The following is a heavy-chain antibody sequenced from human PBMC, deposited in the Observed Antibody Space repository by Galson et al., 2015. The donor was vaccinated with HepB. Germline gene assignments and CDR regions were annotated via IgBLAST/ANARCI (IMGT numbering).Heavy chain of an antibody. CDR1: GFTFSTYT. Sequence: SLRLSCAASGFTFSTYTMHWVRQAPGKGLEWVAVISYDGSNKYYADSVKGRFTISRDNSKNTLYLQMNSLRAEDTAVYYCARVGSGIGFRQDFDYWGQGTLVTVSS. CDR2: ISYDGSNK. CDR3: ARVGSGIGFRQDFDY. J-gene: IGHJ4*02. V-gene: IGHV3-30-3*01. D-gene: IGHD3-10*01.